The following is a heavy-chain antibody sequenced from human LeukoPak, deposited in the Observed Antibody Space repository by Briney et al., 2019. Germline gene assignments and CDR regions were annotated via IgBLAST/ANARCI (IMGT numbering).Heavy chain of an antibody. CDR2: IWSDGSDT. CDR1: GFTFSSSG. Sequence: GGSLRLSCAASGFTFSSSGMHWVRQAPGKGLEWVAVIWSDGSDTHYADSVKGRFTISRDNSKNTLYLQMNSLRAEDTAVYYCARDRVNWNDVGGLFDYWGQGTLVTVSS. D-gene: IGHD1-1*01. J-gene: IGHJ4*02. V-gene: IGHV3-33*01. CDR3: ARDRVNWNDVGGLFDY.